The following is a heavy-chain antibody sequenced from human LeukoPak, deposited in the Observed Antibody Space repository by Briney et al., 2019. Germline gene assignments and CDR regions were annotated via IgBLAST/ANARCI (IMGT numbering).Heavy chain of an antibody. CDR2: IYTTGST. J-gene: IGHJ6*03. CDR1: GVSISSGPYY. V-gene: IGHV4-61*09. Sequence: KPSETLSLTCTASGVSISSGPYYWGWIRQPAGKGLEWIGHIYTTGSTTYNPSLKSRVTILVDSSKRQLSLRLNSVTAADTAVYYCARGNYCGNTNYYNLYYMDVWGKGTTVTVSS. CDR3: ARGNYCGNTNYYNLYYMDV. D-gene: IGHD2-2*02.